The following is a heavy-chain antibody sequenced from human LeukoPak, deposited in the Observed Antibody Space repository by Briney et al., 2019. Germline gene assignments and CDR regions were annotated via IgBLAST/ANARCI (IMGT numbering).Heavy chain of an antibody. D-gene: IGHD5-12*01. J-gene: IGHJ4*02. V-gene: IGHV3-23*01. CDR2: ISGSGGST. Sequence: GGSLRLPCAASGFTFSSYAMSWVRQAPGKGLEWVSAISGSGGSTYYADSVKGRFTISRDNSKNTLYLQMNSLRAEDTAVYYCARPRYSGYVYVSSADYWGQGTLVTVSS. CDR1: GFTFSSYA. CDR3: ARPRYSGYVYVSSADY.